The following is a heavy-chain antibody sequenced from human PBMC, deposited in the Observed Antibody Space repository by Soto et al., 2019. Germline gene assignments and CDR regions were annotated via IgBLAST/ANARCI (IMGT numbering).Heavy chain of an antibody. D-gene: IGHD3-16*01. Sequence: ASVKVSFKASRFTFTAYYIHWFLQSPGQGLQWMGRINPHSGGSNYAQKFQGRVTMTRDTSISTAYMDLSRLTSDDTAVYFCAVGVLTNAHYGMDVWGQGTTVTVSS. V-gene: IGHV1-2*02. CDR1: RFTFTAYY. J-gene: IGHJ6*02. CDR3: AVGVLTNAHYGMDV. CDR2: INPHSGGS.